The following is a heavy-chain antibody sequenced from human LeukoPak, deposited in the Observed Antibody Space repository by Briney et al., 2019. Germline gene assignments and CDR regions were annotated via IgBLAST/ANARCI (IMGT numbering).Heavy chain of an antibody. D-gene: IGHD1-7*01. Sequence: GGSLRLSCAASGFTVSSNYMSWVRQAPGKGPAWVSAVGSGGTTTYYADSVKGRFTISRDNSKNTPYLQMSSLRAEDTAVYFCAKLGEGASVVWGQGTLVTVSS. J-gene: IGHJ4*02. V-gene: IGHV3-53*01. CDR2: VGSGGTTT. CDR3: AKLGEGASVV. CDR1: GFTVSSNY.